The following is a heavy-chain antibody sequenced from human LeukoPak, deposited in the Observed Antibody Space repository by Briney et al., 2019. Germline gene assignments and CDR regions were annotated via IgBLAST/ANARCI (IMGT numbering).Heavy chain of an antibody. CDR1: GGSISNYY. CDR2: IYYSGRT. Sequence: PSETLSLTCTVSGGSISNYYWSWIRQPPGKGLEWIGYIYYSGRTRYNPSLKSPVTISVDTSKNQFSLRLSSVTAADTAVYYCARVTGYVMEDYFDYWGQGTLVTVSS. J-gene: IGHJ4*02. CDR3: ARVTGYVMEDYFDY. D-gene: IGHD6-13*01. V-gene: IGHV4-59*01.